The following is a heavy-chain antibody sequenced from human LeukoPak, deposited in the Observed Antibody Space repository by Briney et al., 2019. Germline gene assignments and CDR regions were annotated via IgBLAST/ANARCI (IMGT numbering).Heavy chain of an antibody. CDR3: AAGAAAGTMGDY. J-gene: IGHJ4*02. V-gene: IGHV1-58*02. D-gene: IGHD6-13*01. CDR1: GFTFTSSA. CDR2: IVVGSGNT. Sequence: SVKVSCKASGFTFTSSAMQWVRQARGQRLEWIGWIVVGSGNTNYAQKFQERVTITRDMSTSTAYMELSSLRSEDTAVYYCAAGAAAGTMGDYWGRGTLVTVSS.